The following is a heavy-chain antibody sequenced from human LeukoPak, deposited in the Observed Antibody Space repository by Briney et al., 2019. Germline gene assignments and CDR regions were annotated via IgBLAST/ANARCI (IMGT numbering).Heavy chain of an antibody. CDR1: GYSISSGYY. V-gene: IGHV4-38-2*02. Sequence: SETLFLTCTVSGYSISSGYYWGWIRQPPGKGLEWIGSIYYSGSTYYNPSLKSRVTISVDTSKNQFSLKLSSVTAADTAVYYCARDGTEWELFDYWGQGTLVTVSS. CDR2: IYYSGST. J-gene: IGHJ4*02. CDR3: ARDGTEWELFDY. D-gene: IGHD1-26*01.